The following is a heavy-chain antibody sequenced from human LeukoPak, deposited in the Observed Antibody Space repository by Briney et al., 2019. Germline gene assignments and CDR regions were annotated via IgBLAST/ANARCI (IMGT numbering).Heavy chain of an antibody. Sequence: GGSLRLSCAASGFTFSSYWMHWVRQAPGKGLVWVSRINSDGSSTSYADSVKGRFTISRDNAKNTLYLQMNSLRAEDTAVYYCARGGYHAYYLDYWGQGSLVTVSS. CDR3: ARGGYHAYYLDY. V-gene: IGHV3-74*01. J-gene: IGHJ4*02. D-gene: IGHD5-18*01. CDR1: GFTFSSYW. CDR2: INSDGSST.